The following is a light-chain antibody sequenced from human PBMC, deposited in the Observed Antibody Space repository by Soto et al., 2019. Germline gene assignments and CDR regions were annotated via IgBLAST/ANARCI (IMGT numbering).Light chain of an antibody. CDR3: QHYNNWPPWT. V-gene: IGKV3-15*01. CDR2: GAS. Sequence: EIVMTQSPATLSVTPGERVTLSCMASQSVSNNLAWYQQKPGQAPRLLIYGASTRATGIPARFSGSGSGTEFTLTISSLQSVDFAVYYCQHYNNWPPWTFGQGTKVEIK. J-gene: IGKJ1*01. CDR1: QSVSNN.